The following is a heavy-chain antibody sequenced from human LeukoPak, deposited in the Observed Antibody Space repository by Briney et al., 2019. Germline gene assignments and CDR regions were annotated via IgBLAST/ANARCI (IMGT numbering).Heavy chain of an antibody. Sequence: SIKSRVTISVDTSKNQFSLKLSSVTAADTAVYYCARDKGAPFAFDIWGQGTMVTVSS. J-gene: IGHJ3*02. V-gene: IGHV4-59*12. CDR3: ARDKGAPFAFDI.